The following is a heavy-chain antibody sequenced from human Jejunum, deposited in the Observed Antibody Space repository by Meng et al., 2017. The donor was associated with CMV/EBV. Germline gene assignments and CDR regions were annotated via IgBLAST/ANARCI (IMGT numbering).Heavy chain of an antibody. V-gene: IGHV4-34*01. J-gene: IGHJ4*02. CDR1: GGSISGYD. D-gene: IGHD6-13*01. CDR3: ARGDQGHQLVLYY. Sequence: CAVYGGSISGYDWTWIRQPPGKGLEWIEESNHSGGTDYDPYLKSRGTISVDTSKNQLSLKLTSVTAADTAVYYCARGDQGHQLVLYYWGQGALVTVSS. CDR2: SNHSGGT.